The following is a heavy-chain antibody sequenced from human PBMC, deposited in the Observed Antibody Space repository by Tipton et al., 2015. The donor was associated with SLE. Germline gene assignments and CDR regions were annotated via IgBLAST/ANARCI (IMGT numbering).Heavy chain of an antibody. CDR2: IYHGGST. V-gene: IGHV4-4*02. CDR1: GGSITTTSW. CDR3: ARDTRDWFLSES. J-gene: IGHJ4*02. Sequence: TLSLTCAVSGGSITTTSWWSWVRQPPGKGLEWIGEIYHGGSTNFNPSLKSRVTISVDKSKNQFSLKLSSVTAADTAVYYCARDTRDWFLSESWGQGALVTVSS. D-gene: IGHD3-9*01.